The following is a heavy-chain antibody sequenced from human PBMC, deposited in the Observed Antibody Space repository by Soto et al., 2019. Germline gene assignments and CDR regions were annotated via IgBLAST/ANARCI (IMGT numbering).Heavy chain of an antibody. CDR1: GDSVFSSTAA. Sequence: SQTLSLTCAISGDSVFSSTAAWNWIRQSPSRGLEWLGRTYYRSKRYNDYAVSVKSRITINPDTSKHQFSLQLNSVTPEDTAVYYCVRDRSGSGWFNAFDIWGHGTMVTVSS. V-gene: IGHV6-1*01. J-gene: IGHJ3*02. CDR2: TYYRSKRYN. D-gene: IGHD6-19*01. CDR3: VRDRSGSGWFNAFDI.